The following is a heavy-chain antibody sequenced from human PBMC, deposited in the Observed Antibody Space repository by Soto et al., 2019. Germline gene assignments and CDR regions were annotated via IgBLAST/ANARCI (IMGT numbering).Heavy chain of an antibody. J-gene: IGHJ6*02. CDR2: TYYRSKWYS. CDR1: GDSVSSNSAA. Sequence: PSQTLSLTCAISGDSVSSNSAAWNWIRQSPSRGLEWLGRTYYRSKWYSDYASSVKSRIIIKPDTSQSQFSLQLNSVTPEDTAVYYCARSPTPSGSSPPGLSYYYYGVDVWGQGTTVTVSS. CDR3: ARSPTPSGSSPPGLSYYYYGVDV. V-gene: IGHV6-1*01. D-gene: IGHD1-26*01.